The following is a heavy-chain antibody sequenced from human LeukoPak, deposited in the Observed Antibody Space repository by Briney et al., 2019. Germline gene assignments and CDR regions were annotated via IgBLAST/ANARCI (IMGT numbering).Heavy chain of an antibody. D-gene: IGHD3-22*01. Sequence: SETLSLTCTVSGGSISSSSYYWGWIRQPPGKGLEWIGSIYYSGSTYYNPSLKSRVTISVDTSKNRFSLKLSSVTAADTAVYYRARDSSRNYRGYYYDSSGGYFDYWGQGTLVTVSS. V-gene: IGHV4-39*07. CDR2: IYYSGST. CDR1: GGSISSSSYY. CDR3: ARDSSRNYRGYYYDSSGGYFDY. J-gene: IGHJ4*02.